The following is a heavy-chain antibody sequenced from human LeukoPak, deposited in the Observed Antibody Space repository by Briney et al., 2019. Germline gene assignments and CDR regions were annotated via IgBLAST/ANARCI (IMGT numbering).Heavy chain of an antibody. CDR1: GFTVSSNY. Sequence: GGSLRLSCAASGFTVSSNYMDWVRQAPGKGLEWVSLIYSGGSTYYADSVKGRFTISRDNSKNTLYLQMNSLRPEDTAVYYCARVMTAHYWYFDLWGRGALVTVSS. V-gene: IGHV3-66*01. J-gene: IGHJ2*01. CDR3: ARVMTAHYWYFDL. CDR2: IYSGGST. D-gene: IGHD2-21*02.